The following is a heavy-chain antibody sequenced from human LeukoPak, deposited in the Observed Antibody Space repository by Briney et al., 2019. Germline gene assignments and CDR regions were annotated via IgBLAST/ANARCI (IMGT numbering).Heavy chain of an antibody. CDR1: GFTFSSYA. CDR3: ARDRALDY. D-gene: IGHD3-10*01. CDR2: ISYDGSNK. Sequence: GGSLRLSCAASGFTFSSYAMHWVRQAPGKGLEWVAVISYDGSNKYYADSMKGRFTIFRDNSKNTLYLQMNSLRAEDTAVYYCARDRALDYWGQGTLVTVSS. V-gene: IGHV3-30*01. J-gene: IGHJ4*02.